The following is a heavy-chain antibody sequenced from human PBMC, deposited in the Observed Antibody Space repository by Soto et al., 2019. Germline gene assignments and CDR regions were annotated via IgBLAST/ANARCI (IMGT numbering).Heavy chain of an antibody. Sequence: ASVKVSCKASGYTFTIYGIIWVRQAPGQGLEWMGWISAYNGNTNYAQKLQGRVTMTTDTSTSTAYMELRSLRSDDTAVYYCARLGYSYGHDAFDIWGQGTMVTVSS. V-gene: IGHV1-18*01. J-gene: IGHJ3*02. CDR3: ARLGYSYGHDAFDI. CDR1: GYTFTIYG. D-gene: IGHD5-18*01. CDR2: ISAYNGNT.